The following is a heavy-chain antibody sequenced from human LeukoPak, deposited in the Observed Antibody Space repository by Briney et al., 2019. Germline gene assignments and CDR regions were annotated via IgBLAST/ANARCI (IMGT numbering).Heavy chain of an antibody. V-gene: IGHV4-34*01. J-gene: IGHJ4*02. Sequence: GSLRLSCAASGFTFSAYAMSWIRQPPGKGLEWIGEINHSGSTNYNPSLKSRVTISVDTSKNQFSLKLSSVTAADTAVYYCASSGSSSWYLDYWGQGTLVTVSS. CDR1: GFTFSAYA. D-gene: IGHD6-13*01. CDR2: INHSGST. CDR3: ASSGSSSWYLDY.